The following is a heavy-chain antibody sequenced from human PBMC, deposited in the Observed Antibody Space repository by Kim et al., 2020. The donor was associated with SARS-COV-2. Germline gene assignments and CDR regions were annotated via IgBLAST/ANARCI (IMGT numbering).Heavy chain of an antibody. V-gene: IGHV4-39*01. CDR3: ARHFPTAMAFDY. D-gene: IGHD5-18*01. Sequence: SETLSLTCTVSGGSISSSSYYWGWIRQPPGKGLEWIGSIYYSGSTYYNPSLKSRVTISVDTSKNQFSLKLSSVTAADTAVYYCARHFPTAMAFDYWGQGTLVTVSS. CDR2: IYYSGST. CDR1: GGSISSSSYY. J-gene: IGHJ4*02.